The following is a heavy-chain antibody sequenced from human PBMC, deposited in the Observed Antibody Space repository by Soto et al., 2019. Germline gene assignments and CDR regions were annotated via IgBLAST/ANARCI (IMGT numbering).Heavy chain of an antibody. J-gene: IGHJ4*02. CDR2: VNPSSGGT. Sequence: QVQLVQSGTEVRKPGASVKVSCKASGFTDYYIHWVRQAPGQGLEWMGWVNPSSGGTNYAQKFQGRVAMTRDTFISTAYMELSTLQSDDTAVYYCTKDPPLYDSPPYFDFWGQGTLVTVSS. V-gene: IGHV1-2*02. CDR1: GFTDYY. D-gene: IGHD3-22*01. CDR3: TKDPPLYDSPPYFDF.